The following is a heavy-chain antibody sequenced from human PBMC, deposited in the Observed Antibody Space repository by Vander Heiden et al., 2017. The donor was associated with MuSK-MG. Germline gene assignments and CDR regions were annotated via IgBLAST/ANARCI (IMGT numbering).Heavy chain of an antibody. J-gene: IGHJ6*03. Sequence: QVQLVESGGGLVKPGGSLRLSCAASGFTFRAYYMSWIRQTPGKGLEWVSYISSGDNTIYYADSVRGRFTISRDNAKNSLYLQMNSLRAEDTAVYYCARVRLEQYYYYYMDVWGKGTTVTVSS. V-gene: IGHV3-11*01. D-gene: IGHD1-1*01. CDR3: ARVRLEQYYYYYMDV. CDR2: ISSGDNTI. CDR1: GFTFRAYY.